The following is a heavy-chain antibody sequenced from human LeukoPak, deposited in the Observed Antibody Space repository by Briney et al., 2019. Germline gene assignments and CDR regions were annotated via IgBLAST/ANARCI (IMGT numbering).Heavy chain of an antibody. V-gene: IGHV1-69*04. CDR1: GGTFSSYA. CDR2: IIPILGIA. Sequence: VASVKVSCKASGGTFSSYAISWVRQAPGQGLEWMGRIIPILGIANYAQKFQGRVTITADKSTSTAYMELSSLRSEDTAVYYCAGEGDHLDPYCSGGSCYSRASWFDPWGQGTLVTVSS. J-gene: IGHJ5*02. D-gene: IGHD2-15*01. CDR3: AGEGDHLDPYCSGGSCYSRASWFDP.